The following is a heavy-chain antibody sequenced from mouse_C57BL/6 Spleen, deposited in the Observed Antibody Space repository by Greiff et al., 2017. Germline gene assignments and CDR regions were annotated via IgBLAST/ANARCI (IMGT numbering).Heavy chain of an antibody. CDR2: IYPGDGDT. CDR1: GYAFSSSW. V-gene: IGHV1-82*01. J-gene: IGHJ4*01. Sequence: QVQLQQSGPELVKPGASVKISCKASGYAFSSSWMNWVKQRPGKGLEWIGRIYPGDGDTNYNGKFKGKATLTADKSSSTAYMQLSSLTSEDSAVYFCARKELEGYAMDYWGQGTSVTVSS. CDR3: ARKELEGYAMDY.